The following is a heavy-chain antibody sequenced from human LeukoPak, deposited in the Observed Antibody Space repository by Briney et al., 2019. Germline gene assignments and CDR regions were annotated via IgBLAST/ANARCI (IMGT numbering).Heavy chain of an antibody. D-gene: IGHD5-24*01. V-gene: IGHV5-51*01. CDR2: IYPGDSDT. CDR3: ARHRRDPPRALDY. J-gene: IGHJ4*02. CDR1: GCSFTSYW. Sequence: PGESLKISCKGSGCSFTSYWIGWVRQMPGKGLEWMGIIYPGDSDTRYSPSFQGQVTISADKSISTAYLQWSSLKASDTAMYYCARHRRDPPRALDYWGQGTLVTVSS.